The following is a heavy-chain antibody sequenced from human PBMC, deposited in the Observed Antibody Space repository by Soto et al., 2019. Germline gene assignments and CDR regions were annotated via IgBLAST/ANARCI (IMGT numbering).Heavy chain of an antibody. J-gene: IGHJ5*02. CDR2: IYYSGST. V-gene: IGHV4-31*03. D-gene: IGHD3-10*01. CDR3: AREHGAMVRGVIRSICFDP. Sequence: QVQLQESGPGLVKPSQTLSLTCTVSGGSISSGGYYWSWIRQHPGKGLEWIGYIYYSGSTYYNPSLQRRVTTSVDTSQNQFSLKLSSVTAADTAVYYCAREHGAMVRGVIRSICFDPWGQGTLVTVSA. CDR1: GGSISSGGYY.